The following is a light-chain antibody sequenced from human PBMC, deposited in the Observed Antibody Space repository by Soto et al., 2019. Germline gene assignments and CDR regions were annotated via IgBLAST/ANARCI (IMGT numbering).Light chain of an antibody. V-gene: IGLV2-23*01. CDR2: EGD. Sequence: QSALTQPASVSGSPGQSITISCTGTSSDVGSYKFVSWYQQHPGKAPKLMIYEGDKRPSRVSNRFSGSKSGNTASLTISGLQAEDEADYYCCSNAGRSTHLLFGGGTKLTVL. CDR1: SSDVGSYKF. CDR3: CSNAGRSTHLL. J-gene: IGLJ2*01.